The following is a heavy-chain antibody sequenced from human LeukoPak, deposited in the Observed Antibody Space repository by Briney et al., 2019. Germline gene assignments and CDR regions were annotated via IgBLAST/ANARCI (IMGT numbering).Heavy chain of an antibody. V-gene: IGHV3-7*03. Sequence: GGSLRLSCAASGFTFSNYWMSWVRQAPGKGLEWVANIKEDGSEKNYADSVKGRFTISRDNSKNTLYLQMNSLRAEDTAVYYCAIPRGELRGDPWGQGTLVTVSS. CDR3: AIPRGELRGDP. CDR2: IKEDGSEK. D-gene: IGHD1-26*01. CDR1: GFTFSNYW. J-gene: IGHJ5*02.